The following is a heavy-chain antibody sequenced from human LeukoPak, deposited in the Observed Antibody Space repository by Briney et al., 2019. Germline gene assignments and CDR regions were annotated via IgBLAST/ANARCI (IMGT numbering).Heavy chain of an antibody. D-gene: IGHD6-13*01. CDR2: ISGSGSST. V-gene: IGHV3-23*01. CDR1: GFTFSSYA. Sequence: GGYLSLYCAASGFTFSSYAMSWVRQAPGQGLEWVSAISGSGSSTSYADSVKGTFTISRDNSKNTLYLQMTSLRAEDTAVYSCAKGSAAGRWGQGTLVSVSS. CDR3: AKGSAAGR. J-gene: IGHJ4*02.